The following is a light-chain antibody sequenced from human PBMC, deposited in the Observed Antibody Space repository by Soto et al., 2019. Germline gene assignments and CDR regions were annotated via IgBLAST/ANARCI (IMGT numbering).Light chain of an antibody. CDR1: QSVTSSY. CDR2: GAS. J-gene: IGKJ5*01. V-gene: IGKV3-20*01. CDR3: QQYNNWPPIT. Sequence: EIVLTQSPGTLSLSPGERATLSCWASQSVTSSYLAWYQQKPGQAPRPLIYGASSRATGIPDRFSGSGSGTDFTLTISRLEPEDFAVYYCQQYNNWPPITFGQGTRLEIK.